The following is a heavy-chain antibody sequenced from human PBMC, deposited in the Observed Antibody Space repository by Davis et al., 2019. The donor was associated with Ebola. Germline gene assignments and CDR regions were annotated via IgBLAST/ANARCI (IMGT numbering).Heavy chain of an antibody. J-gene: IGHJ4*02. CDR3: VRDGSGTIPYDH. CDR1: GFSLSDYW. V-gene: IGHV3-74*01. Sequence: GESLKISCAASGFSLSDYWMNWVRQDPGKGLVWVSHISPDKRNINYVDSVRGRFTISKDSAKNTLYLQMNSLRAEDTAMYYCVRDGSGTIPYDHWGQGALVTVSS. CDR2: ISPDKRNI. D-gene: IGHD3-10*01.